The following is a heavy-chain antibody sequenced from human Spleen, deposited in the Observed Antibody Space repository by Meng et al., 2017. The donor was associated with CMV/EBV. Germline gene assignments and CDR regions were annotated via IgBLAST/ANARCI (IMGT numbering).Heavy chain of an antibody. D-gene: IGHD4-11*01. V-gene: IGHV3-23*01. J-gene: IGHJ6*02. CDR3: TRPGGTVTTGDYYGMDV. CDR2: ISGSGGST. CDR1: GFTFSSYA. Sequence: GGSLRLSCAASGFTFSSYAMSWVRQAPGKGLEWVSAISGSGGSTYYADSVKGRFTISRDNSKNTLYLQMNSLRAEDTAVYYCTRPGGTVTTGDYYGMDVWGQGTTVTVSS.